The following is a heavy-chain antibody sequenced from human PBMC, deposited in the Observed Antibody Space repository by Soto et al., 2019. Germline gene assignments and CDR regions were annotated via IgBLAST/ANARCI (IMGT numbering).Heavy chain of an antibody. J-gene: IGHJ3*02. D-gene: IGHD4-17*01. CDR1: GFTFSSYA. CDR3: AKDLGPDYGDYAAFDI. Sequence: GESLRLSCAASGFTFSSYAMSWVRQAPGKGLEWVSAISGSGGSTYYADSVKGRFTISRDNSKNTLYLQMNSLRAEDTAVYYCAKDLGPDYGDYAAFDIWGQGTMVTVSS. V-gene: IGHV3-23*01. CDR2: ISGSGGST.